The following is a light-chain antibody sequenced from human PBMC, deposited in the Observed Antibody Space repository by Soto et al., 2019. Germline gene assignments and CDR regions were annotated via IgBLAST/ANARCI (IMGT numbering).Light chain of an antibody. J-gene: IGKJ4*01. CDR2: DAS. V-gene: IGKV3-11*01. Sequence: IVLTQSPATLSLSPGERATLSCRASQSVSSYLAWYQQKPGQPPRLLIYDASNRPTGTPARFSGSGSGTDFTLTISSLEPEDFAVYYCQQYNDWPRRLTFGGGTKVEIK. CDR1: QSVSSY. CDR3: QQYNDWPRRLT.